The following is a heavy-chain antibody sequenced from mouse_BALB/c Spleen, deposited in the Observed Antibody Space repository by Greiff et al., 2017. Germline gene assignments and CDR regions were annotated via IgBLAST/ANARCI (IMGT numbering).Heavy chain of an antibody. Sequence: DVHLVESGGDLVKPGGSLKLSCAASGFTFSSYGMSWVRQTPDKRLEWVATISSGGSYTYYPDSVKGRFTISRDNAKNTLYLQMSSLKSEDTAMYYCAREGVYYYGSSPFDYWGQGTTLTVSS. CDR3: AREGVYYYGSSPFDY. CDR1: GFTFSSYG. D-gene: IGHD1-1*01. J-gene: IGHJ2*01. CDR2: ISSGGSYT. V-gene: IGHV5-6*01.